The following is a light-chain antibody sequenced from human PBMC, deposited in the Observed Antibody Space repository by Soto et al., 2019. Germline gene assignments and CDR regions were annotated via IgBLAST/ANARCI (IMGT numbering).Light chain of an antibody. J-gene: IGLJ2*01. CDR2: DVN. Sequence: QSVLTQPPSASGSPGQSVTISCTGTSSDVGGYNYVSWYQQHPGKAPKLIIYDVNKRPSGVPDRFSGSKSGNTASLTVSGLQAEDEADYYCASYAVNNNLGVFGGGTKVTVL. CDR1: SSDVGGYNY. CDR3: ASYAVNNNLGV. V-gene: IGLV2-8*01.